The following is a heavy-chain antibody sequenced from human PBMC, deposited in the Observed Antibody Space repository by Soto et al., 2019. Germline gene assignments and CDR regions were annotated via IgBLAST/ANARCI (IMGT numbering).Heavy chain of an antibody. CDR1: GFTFSSYG. Sequence: PGGSLRLSCAASGFTFSSYGRHWVRQAPGKGLEWVAVISYDGSNKYYADSVKGRFTISRDNSKNTLYLQMNSLRAEDTAVYYCAKEYSSSWSLYYYYGMDVWGQGTTVTVSS. CDR3: AKEYSSSWSLYYYYGMDV. CDR2: ISYDGSNK. D-gene: IGHD6-13*01. J-gene: IGHJ6*02. V-gene: IGHV3-30*18.